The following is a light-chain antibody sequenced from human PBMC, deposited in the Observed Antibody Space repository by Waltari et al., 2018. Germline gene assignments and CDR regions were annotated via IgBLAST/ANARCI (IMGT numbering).Light chain of an antibody. CDR1: SLRRYS. CDR3: QSRDTSSTRF. Sequence: SSDLTQDPAVSVALGQTVRITCQGDSLRRYSASWYQQRPGQAPILVLYGQNDRSSGIPDRFSGATSGNTASLTITGAQAEDEADYYCQSRDTSSTRFFGGGTRLTV. V-gene: IGLV3-19*01. CDR2: GQN. J-gene: IGLJ2*01.